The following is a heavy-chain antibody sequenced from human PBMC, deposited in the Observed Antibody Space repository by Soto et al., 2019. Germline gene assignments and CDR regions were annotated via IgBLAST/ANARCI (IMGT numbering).Heavy chain of an antibody. CDR2: INNDGTDT. V-gene: IGHV3-74*01. CDR3: AKSVSGAFDY. CDR1: GFTFSSYW. J-gene: IGHJ4*02. D-gene: IGHD1-26*01. Sequence: HPGGSLRLSCAASGFTFSSYWMHWVRQAPGKGLVWVSRINNDGTDTIYADFVKGRFTISRDNAKNTVFLEINSLRGDDTAVYYCAKSVSGAFDYWGQGTLVTVSS.